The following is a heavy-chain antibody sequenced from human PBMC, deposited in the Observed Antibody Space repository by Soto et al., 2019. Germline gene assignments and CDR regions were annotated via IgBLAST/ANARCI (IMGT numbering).Heavy chain of an antibody. CDR2: IYYSGST. J-gene: IGHJ6*02. Sequence: SETLSLTYTVSGGSVSSGSYYWSWIRQPPGKGLVWIGYIYYSGSTNYNPSLKSRVTISVDTSKNQFSLKLSSVTAADTAVYYCARELATYGSGSHYYYYYGMDVWGQGTTVTVSS. CDR3: ARELATYGSGSHYYYYYGMDV. D-gene: IGHD3-10*01. V-gene: IGHV4-61*01. CDR1: GGSVSSGSYY.